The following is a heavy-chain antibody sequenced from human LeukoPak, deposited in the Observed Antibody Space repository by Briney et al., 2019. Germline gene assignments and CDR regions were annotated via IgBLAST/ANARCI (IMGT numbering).Heavy chain of an antibody. V-gene: IGHV3-74*01. CDR1: GFPFRTYW. Sequence: GGSLRLSCAASGFPFRTYWMHWVRQAPGKGRVWVSRIKSDGSTNYADSVKGRFTISRDNAKNTVSLQMNSLRPEDTGVYYCARAPSEIGGYYPEYFRHWGQGTLVTVSS. D-gene: IGHD3-22*01. J-gene: IGHJ1*01. CDR3: ARAPSEIGGYYPEYFRH. CDR2: IKSDGST.